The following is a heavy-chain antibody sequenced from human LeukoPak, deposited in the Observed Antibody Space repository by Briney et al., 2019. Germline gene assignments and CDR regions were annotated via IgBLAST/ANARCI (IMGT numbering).Heavy chain of an antibody. CDR1: GGTISSYY. CDR3: ASMAVAGPYAFDI. J-gene: IGHJ3*02. CDR2: IYYSGST. V-gene: IGHV4-59*08. Sequence: SETLSLTCTVSGGTISSYYWSWIRHPPGKGLEWIGYIYYSGSTNYNPSLKSRVTISVDTSKNQFSLKLSSVTAADTAVYYCASMAVAGPYAFDIWGQGTMVTVSS. D-gene: IGHD6-19*01.